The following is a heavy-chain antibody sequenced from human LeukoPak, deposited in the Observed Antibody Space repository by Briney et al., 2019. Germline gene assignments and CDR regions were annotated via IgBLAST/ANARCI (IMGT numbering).Heavy chain of an antibody. CDR3: ARIYDSSGYLDAFDI. CDR1: GFTFSSYS. Sequence: GGSLRLSCAASGFTFSSYSMNWVRQAPGKGLEGVSYISSSSSTIYYADSVKGRFTISRDNAKNSLYLQMNSLRAEGTAVYYCARIYDSSGYLDAFDIWGQGTMVTVSS. D-gene: IGHD3-22*01. CDR2: ISSSSSTI. V-gene: IGHV3-48*04. J-gene: IGHJ3*02.